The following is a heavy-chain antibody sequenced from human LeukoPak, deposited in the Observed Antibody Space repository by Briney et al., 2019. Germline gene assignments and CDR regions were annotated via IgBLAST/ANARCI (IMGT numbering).Heavy chain of an antibody. CDR1: GGSFSGYY. Sequence: SETLSLTCAVYGGSFSGYYWSWIRQPPGKGLEWIGEINHSGSTNYNPSLKSRVTISVDTSKNQFSLKLSSVTAADTAVYYCARSDSSGMEVWGQGTTVTVSS. D-gene: IGHD3-22*01. CDR2: INHSGST. V-gene: IGHV4-34*01. J-gene: IGHJ6*02. CDR3: ARSDSSGMEV.